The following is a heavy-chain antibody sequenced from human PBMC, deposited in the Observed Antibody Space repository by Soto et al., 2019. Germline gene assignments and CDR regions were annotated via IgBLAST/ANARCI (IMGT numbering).Heavy chain of an antibody. V-gene: IGHV4-30-4*01. J-gene: IGHJ4*02. Sequence: SETLSLTCTVSGGSISRGNYYWSWIRQPPGKGLEWIGFISYSGSTYYNLSLKSRITISVDTSKNQFSLNLSFVTAADTAVYYCVTMCTPATRLYYFDFWGQGTLVTVSS. D-gene: IGHD2-15*01. CDR1: GGSISRGNYY. CDR3: VTMCTPATRLYYFDF. CDR2: ISYSGST.